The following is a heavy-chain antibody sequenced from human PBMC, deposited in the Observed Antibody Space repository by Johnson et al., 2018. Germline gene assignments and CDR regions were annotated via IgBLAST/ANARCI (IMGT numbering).Heavy chain of an antibody. D-gene: IGHD2-21*01. J-gene: IGHJ6*02. Sequence: VQLVQCGGATVQPGGSLRLSCEASGFTFSSYAMTWVRQAPGKGLEWVSGISGSGSKTYYVDSVKGRFTISRDNSKNTLYLQMNSLRAEDTALYFFATNKDSVRWVYGLDVGGHGTTVTVSS. CDR2: ISGSGSKT. V-gene: IGHV3-23*04. CDR3: ATNKDSVRWVYGLDV. CDR1: GFTFSSYA.